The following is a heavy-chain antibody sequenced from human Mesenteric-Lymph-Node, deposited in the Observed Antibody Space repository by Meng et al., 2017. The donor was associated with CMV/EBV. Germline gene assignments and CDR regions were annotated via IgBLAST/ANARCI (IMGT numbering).Heavy chain of an antibody. V-gene: IGHV1-69*02. Sequence: QVQLVQSGAEVKTPGSSVKVLCKASGGTFSSYTISWVRQAPGQGLEWMGRIIPILGIANYAQKFQGRVTITADKSTSTAYMELSSLRSEDTAVYYCAGGIAAAGSRWFDPWGQGTLVTVSS. D-gene: IGHD6-13*01. CDR1: GGTFSSYT. CDR3: AGGIAAAGSRWFDP. J-gene: IGHJ5*02. CDR2: IIPILGIA.